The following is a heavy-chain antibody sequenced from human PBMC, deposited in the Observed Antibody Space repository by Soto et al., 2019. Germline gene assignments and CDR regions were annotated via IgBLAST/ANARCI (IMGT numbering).Heavy chain of an antibody. D-gene: IGHD6-13*01. V-gene: IGHV3-9*01. Sequence: GGSLRLSCAASGFTFDDYAMHWVRQAPGKGLEWVSGISWNSGSIGYADSVKGRFTISRDNAKNSLYLQMNSLRAEDTALYYCAKGAGGQLAHNWFDPWGQGTLVTVSS. J-gene: IGHJ5*02. CDR3: AKGAGGQLAHNWFDP. CDR1: GFTFDDYA. CDR2: ISWNSGSI.